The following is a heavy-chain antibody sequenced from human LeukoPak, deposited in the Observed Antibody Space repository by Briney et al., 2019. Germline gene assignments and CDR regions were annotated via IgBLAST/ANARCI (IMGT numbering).Heavy chain of an antibody. CDR3: AREQNSGWSPFDY. D-gene: IGHD6-19*01. CDR2: IKQDGSEK. V-gene: IGHV3-7*01. CDR1: GFSFDSYW. Sequence: GGSLRLSCAASGFSFDSYWMTWVRQAPGKGQEWVANIKQDGSEKYYVDSVKGRFTISRDDAKNSLYLQMNSLRAEDTAVYYCAREQNSGWSPFDYWGQGALVTVSS. J-gene: IGHJ4*02.